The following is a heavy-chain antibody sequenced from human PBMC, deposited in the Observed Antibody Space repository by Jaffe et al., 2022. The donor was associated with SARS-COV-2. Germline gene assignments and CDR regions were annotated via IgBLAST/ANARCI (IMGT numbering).Heavy chain of an antibody. V-gene: IGHV3-30-3*01. J-gene: IGHJ6*02. CDR2: ISYDGSNK. D-gene: IGHD6-19*01. Sequence: QVQLVESGGGVVQPGRSLRLSCAASGFTFSSYAMHWVRQAPGKGLEWVAVISYDGSNKYYADSVKGRFTISRDNSKNTLYLQMNSLRAEDTAVYYCARDSPYSSGWYYYGMDVWGQGTTVTVSS. CDR1: GFTFSSYA. CDR3: ARDSPYSSGWYYYGMDV.